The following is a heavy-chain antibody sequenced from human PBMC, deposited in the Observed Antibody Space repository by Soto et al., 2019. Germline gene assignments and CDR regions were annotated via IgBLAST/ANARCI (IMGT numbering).Heavy chain of an antibody. CDR1: GGSISSGDYY. D-gene: IGHD3-22*01. Sequence: QVQLQESGPGLVKPSQTLSLTCTVSGGSISSGDYYWSWIRQPPGKGLEWIGYIYYSGSTYYNPSLKSRVTISVDTSKNQFSLKLSSVTAADTAVYYCARERGGIGGGYYADAFDIWGQGTMVTVSS. CDR2: IYYSGST. CDR3: ARERGGIGGGYYADAFDI. J-gene: IGHJ3*02. V-gene: IGHV4-30-4*01.